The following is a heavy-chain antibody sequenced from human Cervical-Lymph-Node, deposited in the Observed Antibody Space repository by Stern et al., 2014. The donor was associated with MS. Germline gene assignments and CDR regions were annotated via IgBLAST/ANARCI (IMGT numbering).Heavy chain of an antibody. CDR1: GYSFTSYW. V-gene: IGHV5-51*01. CDR2: IYPGDSDT. Sequence: EMQLVESGAEVKKPGESLKISCKGSGYSFTSYWIGWVRQMPGKGLEGMGIIYPGDSDTRYSPSCQGQVTISADKSISTAYLQWSSLKASDTAMYYCARRSALTGDAFDIWGQGTMVTVSS. J-gene: IGHJ3*02. CDR3: ARRSALTGDAFDI. D-gene: IGHD2-15*01.